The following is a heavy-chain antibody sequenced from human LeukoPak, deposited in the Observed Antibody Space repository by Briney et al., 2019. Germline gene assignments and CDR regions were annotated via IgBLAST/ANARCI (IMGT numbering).Heavy chain of an antibody. D-gene: IGHD2-2*01. CDR1: GGSFSGYY. CDR2: IYYSGST. Sequence: SETLSLTCAAYGGSFSGYYWSWIRQPPGKGLEWIGNIYYSGSTYYNPSLKSRVTISVDTSKNQFSLKLSSVTAADTAVYYCARSYCSSTSCYAGGYFQHWGQGTLVTVSS. CDR3: ARSYCSSTSCYAGGYFQH. V-gene: IGHV4-34*01. J-gene: IGHJ1*01.